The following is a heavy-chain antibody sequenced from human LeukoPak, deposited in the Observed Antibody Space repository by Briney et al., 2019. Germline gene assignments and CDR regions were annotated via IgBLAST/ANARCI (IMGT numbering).Heavy chain of an antibody. V-gene: IGHV1-69*05. CDR2: IIPIFGTA. J-gene: IGHJ3*02. CDR3: ARDRYYDSSSFDI. D-gene: IGHD3-22*01. CDR1: GGTFSSYA. Sequence: ASVKVSCKASGGTFSSYAISWVRQAPGQGLEWMGGIIPIFGTANYAQKFQGRVTITTDESTSTAYMELSSLRSEDTAVYYCARDRYYDSSSFDIWGQGTMVTVSS.